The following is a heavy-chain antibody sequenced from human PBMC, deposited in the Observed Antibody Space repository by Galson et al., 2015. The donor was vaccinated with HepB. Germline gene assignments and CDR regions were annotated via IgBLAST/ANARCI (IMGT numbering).Heavy chain of an antibody. CDR3: ARVERGELLVY. CDR1: GGSISSYY. Sequence: SETLSLTCTVSGGSISSYYWSWIRQPPGKGLEWIGYIYYSGSTNYNPSLKSRVTISVDTSKNQFSLKLSSVTAADTAVYYCARVERGELLVYWGQGTLVTVSS. J-gene: IGHJ4*02. D-gene: IGHD1-26*01. CDR2: IYYSGST. V-gene: IGHV4-59*01.